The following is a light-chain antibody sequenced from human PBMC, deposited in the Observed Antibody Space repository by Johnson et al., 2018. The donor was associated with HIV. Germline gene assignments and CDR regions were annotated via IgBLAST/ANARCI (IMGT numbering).Light chain of an antibody. CDR1: TYNIGNNY. V-gene: IGLV1-51*01. J-gene: IGLJ1*01. CDR2: AKN. Sequence: QSVLTQPPSVSAAPGQKVSISCSGSTYNIGNNYVSWYRHLPGTAPKLLISAKNKRPSGIPDRFSGSKSGTSATLGITGLQTGDEADYYCGTWDSSLSAGVFGTGTKLTVL. CDR3: GTWDSSLSAGV.